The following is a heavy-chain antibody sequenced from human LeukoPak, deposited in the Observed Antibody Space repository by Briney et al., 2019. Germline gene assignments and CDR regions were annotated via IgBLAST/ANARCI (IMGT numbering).Heavy chain of an antibody. CDR3: ARDRGSGWYGDLGY. CDR1: GFTFSSLS. D-gene: IGHD6-19*01. Sequence: GRSLRLSCAASGFTFSSLSMNWVRQAPGKGLEWVSSISKNSNYIYYADSVKGRFTISRDNAKNSLYLEMNSLRAEDTAVYFCARDRGSGWYGDLGYWGQGTLVTVSS. V-gene: IGHV3-21*01. J-gene: IGHJ4*02. CDR2: ISKNSNYI.